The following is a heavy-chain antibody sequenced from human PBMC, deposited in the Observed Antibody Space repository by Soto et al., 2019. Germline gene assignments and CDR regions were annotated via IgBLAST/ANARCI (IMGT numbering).Heavy chain of an antibody. J-gene: IGHJ4*02. CDR1: GFTFSSYS. V-gene: IGHV3-48*02. CDR3: ARDYGGNPIRGY. Sequence: PGGSLRLSCAASGFTFSSYSMNWVRQAPGKGLEWISFITSSSDTIHYADSVKGRFTISRDNAKNSLFLQMNSLRDEDTAMYYCARDYGGNPIRGYWGQGTLVTVSS. CDR2: ITSSSDTI. D-gene: IGHD4-17*01.